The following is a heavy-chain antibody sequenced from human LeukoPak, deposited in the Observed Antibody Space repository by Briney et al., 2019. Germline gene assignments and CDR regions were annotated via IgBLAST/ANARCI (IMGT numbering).Heavy chain of an antibody. V-gene: IGHV4-39*01. J-gene: IGHJ5*02. CDR3: ARQIKVTTISWFDP. D-gene: IGHD4-11*01. Sequence: SETLSLTCTVSGGSISSSSYYWGWIRQPPGKGLEWIGSIYYSGSTYYSTSLKSRVTISVDTSKNQFSLKVTSVTAADTAVYYCARQIKVTTISWFDPWGQGTLVTVSS. CDR1: GGSISSSSYY. CDR2: IYYSGST.